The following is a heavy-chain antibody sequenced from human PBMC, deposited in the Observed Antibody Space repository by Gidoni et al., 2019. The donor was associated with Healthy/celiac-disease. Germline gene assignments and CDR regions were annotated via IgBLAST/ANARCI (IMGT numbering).Heavy chain of an antibody. Sequence: QLQLQESGPGLVKPSETLSLTCTVSGGSISSSSYYWGWIRQPPGKGLEWIGSIYYSGSTYYNPSLKSRVTISVDTSKNQFSLKLSSVTAADTAVYYCARLKGGSVWYGGWFDPWGQGTLVTVSS. J-gene: IGHJ5*02. CDR2: IYYSGST. CDR1: GGSISSSSYY. D-gene: IGHD2-15*01. V-gene: IGHV4-39*01. CDR3: ARLKGGSVWYGGWFDP.